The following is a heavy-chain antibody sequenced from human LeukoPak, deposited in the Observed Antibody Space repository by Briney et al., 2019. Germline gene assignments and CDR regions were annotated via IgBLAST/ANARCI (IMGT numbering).Heavy chain of an antibody. CDR3: ARQRGDSSSWSPWFDP. CDR2: IYYSGST. CDR1: GGSISRSSYY. J-gene: IGHJ5*02. D-gene: IGHD6-13*01. V-gene: IGHV4-39*01. Sequence: SETLSLTCTVSGGSISRSSYYWGWIRQPPGKGLEWIGSIYYSGSTYYNPSLKSRVTISVDTSKNQFSLKLSSVTAADTAVYYCARQRGDSSSWSPWFDPWGQGTLVTVSS.